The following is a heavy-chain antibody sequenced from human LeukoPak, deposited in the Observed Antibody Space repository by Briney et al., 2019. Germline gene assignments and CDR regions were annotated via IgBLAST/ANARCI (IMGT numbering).Heavy chain of an antibody. J-gene: IGHJ4*02. CDR3: VRDLHYSRLDY. CDR2: INPDESEK. D-gene: IGHD4-11*01. Sequence: GGALRLSCAVSGLSFSTSWMDWVRPAPGEGLGWVASINPDESEKYSAGSVKGRFTISRDNAKNSLFLQMENLRVEDTAFYYCVRDLHYSRLDYWGQGMLVAVS. CDR1: GLSFSTSW. V-gene: IGHV3-7*01.